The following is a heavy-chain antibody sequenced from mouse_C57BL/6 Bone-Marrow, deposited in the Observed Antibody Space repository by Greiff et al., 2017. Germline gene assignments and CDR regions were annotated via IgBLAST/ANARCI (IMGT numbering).Heavy chain of an antibody. CDR3: ARGDYAYEGAWFAY. J-gene: IGHJ3*01. CDR2: ISSGSSTI. D-gene: IGHD2-2*01. Sequence: EVKLVESGGGLVKPGGSLKLSCAASGFTFSDYGMHWVRQAPEKGLKWVAYISSGSSTISYTDKVKGRYTISRANAKNTLFLQMTSLRSEDTAMYYCARGDYAYEGAWFAYWGQGTLVTVSA. CDR1: GFTFSDYG. V-gene: IGHV5-17*01.